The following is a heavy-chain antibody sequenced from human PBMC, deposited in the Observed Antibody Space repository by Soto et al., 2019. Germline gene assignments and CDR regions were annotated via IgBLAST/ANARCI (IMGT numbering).Heavy chain of an antibody. V-gene: IGHV3-21*01. Sequence: PEGSLRLSCAASGFTFSSYSMHWVRQAPGKGLEWVSSISSRSTYIYYADSVRGRFTISRDDAQNSLYLQMTSLRAEDTAVYYCATVTSGSYYDYWGQGTLVTVSS. J-gene: IGHJ4*02. CDR1: GFTFSSYS. CDR2: ISSRSTYI. CDR3: ATVTSGSYYDY. D-gene: IGHD1-26*01.